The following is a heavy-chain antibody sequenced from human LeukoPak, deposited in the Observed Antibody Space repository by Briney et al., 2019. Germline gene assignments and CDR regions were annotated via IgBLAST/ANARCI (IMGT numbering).Heavy chain of an antibody. CDR2: INHSGST. D-gene: IGHD6-13*01. CDR3: AAAKGIAAAGTARRYYYYGMDV. CDR1: GGSFSGYY. V-gene: IGHV4-34*01. Sequence: SETLSLTCAVYGGSFSGYYWSWIRQPPGKGLEWIGEINHSGSTNYNPSLKSRVTISVGTSKNQFSLKLSSVTAADTAVYYCAAAKGIAAAGTARRYYYYGMDVWGQGTTVTVSS. J-gene: IGHJ6*02.